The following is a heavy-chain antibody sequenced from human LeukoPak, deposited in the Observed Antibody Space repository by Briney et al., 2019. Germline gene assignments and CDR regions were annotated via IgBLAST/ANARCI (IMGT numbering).Heavy chain of an antibody. D-gene: IGHD3-22*01. J-gene: IGHJ4*02. CDR3: ARRAGYDTSGYYYSFDY. Sequence: GGSLRLSCAASGFTFSYYSMNWVRQAPGKGLECVSSISSSSSSTYYADSVKGRFTISRDNAKNSLFLHMTSLRAEDTAVYYCARRAGYDTSGYYYSFDYWGQGTLVTVSS. CDR2: ISSSSSST. V-gene: IGHV3-21*01. CDR1: GFTFSYYS.